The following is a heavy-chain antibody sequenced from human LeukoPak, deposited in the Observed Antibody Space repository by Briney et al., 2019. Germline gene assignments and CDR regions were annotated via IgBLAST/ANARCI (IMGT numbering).Heavy chain of an antibody. D-gene: IGHD3-3*01. CDR2: ISGSGGST. CDR3: AKGLYYDFWSGYLAY. Sequence: GGSLRLSCAASGFTFSSYAMSWVRQAPGKGLEWVAAISGSGGSTYYADSAKGRFTISRDNSKNTLYLQMNSLRAEDTAVYYCAKGLYYDFWSGYLAYWGQGTLVTVSS. CDR1: GFTFSSYA. V-gene: IGHV3-23*01. J-gene: IGHJ4*02.